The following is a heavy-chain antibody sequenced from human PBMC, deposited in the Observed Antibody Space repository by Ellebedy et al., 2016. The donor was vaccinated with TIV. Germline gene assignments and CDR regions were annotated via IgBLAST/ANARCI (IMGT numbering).Heavy chain of an antibody. CDR3: ARYSGSGTYYRNGMDV. Sequence: AASVKVSCKSSGYTFIDYGVTWVRQAPGQGLDWMGWVSAYSGNTNYAENLQGRVTMTTDTSTHTAYMELRSLRSDDTAVYFCARYSGSGTYYRNGMDVWGQGTTVTVSS. CDR2: VSAYSGNT. J-gene: IGHJ6*02. V-gene: IGHV1-18*01. CDR1: GYTFIDYG. D-gene: IGHD3-10*01.